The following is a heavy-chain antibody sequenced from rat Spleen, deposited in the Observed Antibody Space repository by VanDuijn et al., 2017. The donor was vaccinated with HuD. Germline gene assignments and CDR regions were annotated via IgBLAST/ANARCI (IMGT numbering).Heavy chain of an antibody. V-gene: IGHV2S63*01. Sequence: VQLKESGPGLVQPSQTLSLTCTVSGFSLTDYSVHWVRQPPGKGLEWMGVMWSGGSTAYNSALKSRLSISRDTSKSQVFLKINSLQTEDTAIYYCTRSELTGSLDYWGQGVMVTVSS. J-gene: IGHJ2*01. CDR1: GFSLTDYS. D-gene: IGHD5-1*01. CDR2: MWSGGST. CDR3: TRSELTGSLDY.